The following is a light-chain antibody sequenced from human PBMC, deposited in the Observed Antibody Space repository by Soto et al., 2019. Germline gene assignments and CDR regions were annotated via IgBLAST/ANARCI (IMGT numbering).Light chain of an antibody. Sequence: EIVLTQSPATLSLSPGERATLSCRVSQSVSSYLVWYQQTPGQAPRLLIHDASNRATGIPARFSGSGSGTDFTLTISSLEPEDSAVYYCQQRAGWPHAFGQGTKLEIK. V-gene: IGKV3-11*01. J-gene: IGKJ2*01. CDR1: QSVSSY. CDR2: DAS. CDR3: QQRAGWPHA.